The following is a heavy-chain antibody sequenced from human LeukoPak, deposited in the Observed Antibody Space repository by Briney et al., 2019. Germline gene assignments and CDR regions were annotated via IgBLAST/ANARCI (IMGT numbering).Heavy chain of an antibody. Sequence: ASVKVSCKVSGYSFNDLSVHWVRQAPGKGLQWMGGYDPEYGDTIYAQNFQGRLTMTEDTSTATAFMEVSSLRSEDTAAYYCTAVSLLRGYDVLTFYSYPNYFDFWGQGTLVTVSS. D-gene: IGHD3-9*01. V-gene: IGHV1-24*01. J-gene: IGHJ4*02. CDR1: GYSFNDLS. CDR2: YDPEYGDT. CDR3: TAVSLLRGYDVLTFYSYPNYFDF.